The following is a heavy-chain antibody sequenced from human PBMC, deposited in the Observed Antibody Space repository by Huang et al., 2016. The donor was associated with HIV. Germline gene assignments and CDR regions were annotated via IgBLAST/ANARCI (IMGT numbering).Heavy chain of an antibody. CDR3: ARSRDYYGTSPDY. CDR1: GGAFSDSY. D-gene: IGHD3-10*01. CDR2: ISQSGSV. V-gene: IGHV4-34*02. Sequence: QVHLQQWGAGLLRPSETLSLTCAVYGGAFSDSYRSWIGEISQSGSVKYNPSLKGRLTISLDTLRSQFYLKLISVTAADAAVYYCARSRDYYGTSPDYWGQGTLVTVSS. J-gene: IGHJ4*02.